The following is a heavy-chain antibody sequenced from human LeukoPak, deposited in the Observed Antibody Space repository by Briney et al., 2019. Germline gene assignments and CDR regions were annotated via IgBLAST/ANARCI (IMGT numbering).Heavy chain of an antibody. Sequence: PSETLSLTRTVSGGSISSYYWSWIRQPPGKGLEWIGYIYYSGSTNYNPSLKSRVTISVDTSKNQFSLKLSSVTAADTAVYYCARAVEEFDIWGQGTMVTVSS. D-gene: IGHD5-24*01. V-gene: IGHV4-59*01. CDR3: ARAVEEFDI. J-gene: IGHJ3*02. CDR2: IYYSGST. CDR1: GGSISSYY.